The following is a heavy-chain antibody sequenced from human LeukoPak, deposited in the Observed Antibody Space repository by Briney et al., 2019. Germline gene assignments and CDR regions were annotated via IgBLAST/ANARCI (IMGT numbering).Heavy chain of an antibody. V-gene: IGHV3-7*01. J-gene: IGHJ4*02. CDR3: ARDRGLIAAAHFDY. CDR1: GFTFSSYW. D-gene: IGHD6-13*01. CDR2: IKQDGSEK. Sequence: PGGSLRLSCAASGFTFSSYWMSWVRQAPGKGLEWVANIKQDGSEKYYVVSVKGRFTISRDNAKNSLYLQMNSLRAEDTAVYYCARDRGLIAAAHFDYWGQGTLVTVSS.